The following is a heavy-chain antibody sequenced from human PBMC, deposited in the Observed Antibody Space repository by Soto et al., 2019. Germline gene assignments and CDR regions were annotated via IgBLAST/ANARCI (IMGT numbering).Heavy chain of an antibody. V-gene: IGHV1-24*01. Sequence: ASVKVSCKVSGYTLTELSMHWVRQAPGKGLEWMGGFDPEDGETTYAQKFQGRVTMTEDTSTDTAYMELSSLRSEDTAVYYCATEYYYDSSGYCYAFDIWGQGTTVTVSS. D-gene: IGHD3-22*01. CDR1: GYTLTELS. J-gene: IGHJ3*02. CDR2: FDPEDGET. CDR3: ATEYYYDSSGYCYAFDI.